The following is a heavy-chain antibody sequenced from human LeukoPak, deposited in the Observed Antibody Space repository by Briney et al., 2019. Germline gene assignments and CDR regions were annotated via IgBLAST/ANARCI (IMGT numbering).Heavy chain of an antibody. Sequence: PSETLSLTCTVFGGSISGYYWSWMRQPAGKGLERIGRVYTSGETNYNPSLLSRVTMSLDTSKNQFSLQLTSVSAADTAVYYCTRGTQGVGSYWGQGTLVTVSS. V-gene: IGHV4-4*07. CDR3: TRGTQGVGSY. CDR1: GGSISGYY. J-gene: IGHJ4*02. D-gene: IGHD1-1*01. CDR2: VYTSGET.